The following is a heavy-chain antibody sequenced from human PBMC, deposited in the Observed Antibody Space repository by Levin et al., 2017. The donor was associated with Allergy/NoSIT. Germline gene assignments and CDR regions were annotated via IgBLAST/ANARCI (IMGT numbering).Heavy chain of an antibody. D-gene: IGHD6-13*01. CDR2: LSSDGSSK. CDR1: GFTFSSYS. J-gene: IGHJ3*02. V-gene: IGHV3-30-3*01. CDR3: ATEGMAAAGTSDAFDI. Sequence: GGSLRLSCAASGFTFSSYSMHWVRQTPGKGLEWVAVLSSDGSSKFYADSVKGRFTISSDNSRSTLYLQMNSLRAEDTAVYYCATEGMAAAGTSDAFDIWGRGTMVTVSS.